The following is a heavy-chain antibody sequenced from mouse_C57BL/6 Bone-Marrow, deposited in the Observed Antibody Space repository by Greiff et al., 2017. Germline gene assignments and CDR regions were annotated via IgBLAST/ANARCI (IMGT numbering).Heavy chain of an antibody. D-gene: IGHD2-2*01. V-gene: IGHV14-4*01. CDR3: TTGGYLYYYAMDY. CDR1: GFNIKDDY. Sequence: VQLKQSGAELVRPGASVKLSCTASGFNIKDDYMHWVKQRPEQGLEWIGWIDPENGDTEYASKFQGKATITADTSSNTAYLQLSSLTSEDTAVYYCTTGGYLYYYAMDYWGQGTSVTVSS. J-gene: IGHJ4*01. CDR2: IDPENGDT.